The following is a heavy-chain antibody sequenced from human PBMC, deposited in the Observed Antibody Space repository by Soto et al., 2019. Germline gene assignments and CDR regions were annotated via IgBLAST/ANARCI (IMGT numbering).Heavy chain of an antibody. Sequence: SETLSLTCAVSGGSISSSNWWSWVRQPPGKGLEWIGEIYHSGSTNYNPSLKSRVTISVDKSKNQFSLKLSSVTAADTAVYYCARSYYGSGSLAVYYYYYYGMDVWGQGTTVAVSS. J-gene: IGHJ6*02. D-gene: IGHD3-10*01. CDR2: IYHSGST. CDR1: GGSISSSNW. V-gene: IGHV4-4*02. CDR3: ARSYYGSGSLAVYYYYYYGMDV.